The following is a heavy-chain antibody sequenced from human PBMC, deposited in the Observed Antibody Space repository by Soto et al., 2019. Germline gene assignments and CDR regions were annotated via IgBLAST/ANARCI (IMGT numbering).Heavy chain of an antibody. CDR1: GFTFSSYG. CDR2: IWYDGSNK. Sequence: PGGSLRLSCAASGFTFSSYGMHWVRQAPGKGLEWVAVIWYDGSNKYYADSVKGRFTISRDNSKNTLYLQMNSLRAEDTAVYYCARDLVYCSSTSCNPYGAFDIWGQGTMVTVSS. J-gene: IGHJ3*02. CDR3: ARDLVYCSSTSCNPYGAFDI. D-gene: IGHD2-2*01. V-gene: IGHV3-33*01.